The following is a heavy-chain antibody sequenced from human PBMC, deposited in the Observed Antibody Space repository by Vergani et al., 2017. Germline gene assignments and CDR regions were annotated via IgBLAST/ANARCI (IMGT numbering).Heavy chain of an antibody. Sequence: DVHLAESGGGFFQPGGSLRLSCSASGFSFNSYWMHWVRQVPGKGLLWVSRIKSDGSITAYADSVKGRFTISRDNAKNSLYLQMNSLRAEDTALYYCARVRGDNKQIVMYYFDYWGQGTLVTVSS. CDR3: ARVRGDNKQIVMYYFDY. CDR1: GFSFNSYW. CDR2: IKSDGSIT. V-gene: IGHV3-74*03. J-gene: IGHJ4*02. D-gene: IGHD2/OR15-2a*01.